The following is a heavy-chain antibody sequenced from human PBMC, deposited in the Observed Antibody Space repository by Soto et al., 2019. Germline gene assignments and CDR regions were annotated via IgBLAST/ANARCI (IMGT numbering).Heavy chain of an antibody. CDR2: INPNSGGT. CDR1: GYTFTGYY. CDR3: ARDKVTIFGVVMTNYYYYYGMDV. V-gene: IGHV1-2*02. D-gene: IGHD3-3*01. Sequence: ASVKVSCKASGYTFTGYYMHWVRQAPGQGLEWMGWINPNSGGTNYAQKFQGRVTMTRDTSTSTAYMELSRLRSDDTAVYYCARDKVTIFGVVMTNYYYYYGMDVWGQGSLVTVSS. J-gene: IGHJ6*02.